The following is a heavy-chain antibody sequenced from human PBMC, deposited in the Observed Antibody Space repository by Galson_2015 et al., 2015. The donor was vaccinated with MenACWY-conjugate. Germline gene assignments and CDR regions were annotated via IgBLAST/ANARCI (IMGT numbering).Heavy chain of an antibody. CDR3: ANMAVLTTSAFDF. D-gene: IGHD1-1*01. CDR1: GFLFSPYA. J-gene: IGHJ4*02. CDR2: ISSSSGATT. Sequence: LRLSCAASGFLFSPYAMTWVRQAPGKGLEWVSAISSSSGATTYYADAVKGRFTISRDNSRNTLFLQMDKLSAEDTAVYYCANMAVLTTSAFDFWGQGTLVTVSS. V-gene: IGHV3-23*01.